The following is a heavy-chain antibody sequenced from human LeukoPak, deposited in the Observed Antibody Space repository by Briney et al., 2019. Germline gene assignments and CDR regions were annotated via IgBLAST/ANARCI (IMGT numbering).Heavy chain of an antibody. CDR2: IYTSGST. Sequence: PSETLSLTCTVSGGSISSYYWSWIRQPAGKAREWIGRIYTSGSTNYNPSLKSRVTMSVDTSKNQFSLKLSSVTAADTAVYYCAREGALSGSYHGPDFDYWGQGTLVTVSS. J-gene: IGHJ4*02. V-gene: IGHV4-4*07. CDR3: AREGALSGSYHGPDFDY. D-gene: IGHD1-26*01. CDR1: GGSISSYY.